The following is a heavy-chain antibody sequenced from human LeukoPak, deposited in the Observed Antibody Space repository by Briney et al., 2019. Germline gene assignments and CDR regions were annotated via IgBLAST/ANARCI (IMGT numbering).Heavy chain of an antibody. CDR1: GFTFCSYA. CDR3: AKDRGNNGYVDNNWVDP. CDR2: ISGGGGST. D-gene: IGHD3-16*01. V-gene: IGHV3-23*01. Sequence: GGSLRLSCAASGFTFCSYAMSWVRQAPGKGLEWVSDISGGGGSTYYADSVKGRFTISRDNSKNTLYLQMNGLRAEDTAVYHCAKDRGNNGYVDNNWVDPWGQGTLVTVSS. J-gene: IGHJ5*02.